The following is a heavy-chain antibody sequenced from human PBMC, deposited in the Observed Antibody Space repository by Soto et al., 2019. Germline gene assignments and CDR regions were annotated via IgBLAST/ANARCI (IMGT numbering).Heavy chain of an antibody. CDR3: ARDYGDYGLGAFDI. CDR1: GGSISSYY. Sequence: QVQLQESGPGLVKPSETLSLTCTVSGGSISSYYWSWIRQPPGKGLEWIGYIYYSGSTNYNPSLKSRVTISVDTSKNQFSLELSSVTAADTAVYYCARDYGDYGLGAFDIWGQGTMVTVSS. CDR2: IYYSGST. D-gene: IGHD4-17*01. V-gene: IGHV4-59*01. J-gene: IGHJ3*02.